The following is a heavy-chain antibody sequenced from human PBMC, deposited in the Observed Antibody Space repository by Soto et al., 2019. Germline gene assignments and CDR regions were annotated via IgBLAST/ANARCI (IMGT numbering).Heavy chain of an antibody. CDR1: GGSISSYY. Sequence: PSETLSLTCTVSGGSISSYYWSWIRQPPGKGLEWIGYIYYSGSTNYNPSLKSRVTISVDTSKNQFSLKLSSVTAADTAVYYCASTRGGYSSSWYDYWGQGTMVTVYS. CDR3: ASTRGGYSSSWYDY. D-gene: IGHD6-13*01. CDR2: IYYSGST. J-gene: IGHJ4*02. V-gene: IGHV4-59*01.